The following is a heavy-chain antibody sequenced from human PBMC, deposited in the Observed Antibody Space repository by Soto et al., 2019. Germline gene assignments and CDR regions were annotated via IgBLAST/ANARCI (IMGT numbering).Heavy chain of an antibody. J-gene: IGHJ4*02. V-gene: IGHV3-7*01. Sequence: EVQLGASGGDLVQPGGSLRLSCEASGFTFSSYWMHWVLQAPGKGLEWVANVKQDGSEKYYLYSVKGRFTISRDNAKNSLYLQMNSLRVEDTDVYYCARTSGINYWGQGTLVTVSS. CDR3: ARTSGINY. CDR2: VKQDGSEK. D-gene: IGHD3-10*01. CDR1: GFTFSSYW.